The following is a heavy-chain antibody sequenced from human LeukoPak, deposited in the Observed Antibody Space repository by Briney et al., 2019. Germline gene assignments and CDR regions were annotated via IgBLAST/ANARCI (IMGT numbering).Heavy chain of an antibody. CDR3: ARDYYDSSGYYYFDY. J-gene: IGHJ4*02. D-gene: IGHD3-22*01. CDR2: ISSCGSTI. CDR1: GFTFSSYG. V-gene: IGHV3-48*04. Sequence: PGGSLRLSCAASGFTFSSYGVRWVRQAPGKGLEWVSYISSCGSTIYYADSVKGRFTISRDNAKNSLYLQMNSLRAEDTAVYYCARDYYDSSGYYYFDYWGQGTLVTVSS.